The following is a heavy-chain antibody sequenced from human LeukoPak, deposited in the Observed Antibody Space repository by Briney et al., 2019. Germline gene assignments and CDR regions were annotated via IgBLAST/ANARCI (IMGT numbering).Heavy chain of an antibody. CDR2: IWYDGSNK. CDR3: ARHYYGSGSYYNGSDY. CDR1: GFTFSSYG. V-gene: IGHV3-33*01. J-gene: IGHJ4*02. D-gene: IGHD3-10*01. Sequence: GRSLRLSCAASGFTFSSYGMHWVRQAPGKGLGWVAVIWYDGSNKYYADSVKGRFTISGDNSKNTLYLQMNSLRAEGTAVYYCARHYYGSGSYYNGSDYWGQGTLVTVSS.